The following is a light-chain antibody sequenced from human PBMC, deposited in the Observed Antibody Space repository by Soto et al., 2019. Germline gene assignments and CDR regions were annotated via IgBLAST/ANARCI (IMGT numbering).Light chain of an antibody. CDR1: QSVSSSY. V-gene: IGKV3-20*01. CDR3: QQYGSSLFT. CDR2: GAS. J-gene: IGKJ3*01. Sequence: EIVLTQSPGTLSLSPGERATLSCRASQSVSSSYLAWYQQKPGQAPRLLIYGASIRATGIPDRFSGSGSGTDCTLTISRLEPEDFAVYYCQQYGSSLFTFGPGTKVDIK.